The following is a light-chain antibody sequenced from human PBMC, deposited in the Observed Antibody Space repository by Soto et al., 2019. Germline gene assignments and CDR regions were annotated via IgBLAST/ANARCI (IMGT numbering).Light chain of an antibody. Sequence: QSALTQPASVSGSPGQSIAISCTGTSSDVGSFNHVSWYQQHPGKAPKLLIYEGTKWPSGVSNRFSGSKSGNTASLTISGLQAEDEAVYYCCSFGGSTTDVLFGGGTKVTVL. CDR2: EGT. CDR1: SSDVGSFNH. J-gene: IGLJ2*01. CDR3: CSFGGSTTDVL. V-gene: IGLV2-23*01.